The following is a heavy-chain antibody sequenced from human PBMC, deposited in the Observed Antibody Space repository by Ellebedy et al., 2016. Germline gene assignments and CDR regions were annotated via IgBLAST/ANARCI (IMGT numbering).Heavy chain of an antibody. J-gene: IGHJ6*02. Sequence: SETLSLTXEVSGGSLSHYYWTWIRQPPGKGLQWIGEVNPDGDTNYNSSLSSRATISMDTPRKQFSLKLKSLTAADTAVYYCARGPYYYVSMTSQSYYYDGLDVWGRGTTVTVSS. CDR1: GGSLSHYY. CDR3: ARGPYYYVSMTSQSYYYDGLDV. D-gene: IGHD3-10*02. CDR2: VNPDGDT. V-gene: IGHV4-34*01.